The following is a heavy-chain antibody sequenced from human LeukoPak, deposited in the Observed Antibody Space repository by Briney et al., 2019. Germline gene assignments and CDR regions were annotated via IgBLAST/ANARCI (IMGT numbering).Heavy chain of an antibody. CDR3: ARALTGTTYGYFDY. Sequence: ASVKVSCKASGYTFTGYYMHWVRQAPGQGLEWMGWINPNSGGTNYAKKFQGRVTMTRDTSISTAYMELSRLRSDDTAVYYCARALTGTTYGYFDYWGQGTLVTVSS. CDR2: INPNSGGT. CDR1: GYTFTGYY. J-gene: IGHJ4*02. D-gene: IGHD1-7*01. V-gene: IGHV1-2*02.